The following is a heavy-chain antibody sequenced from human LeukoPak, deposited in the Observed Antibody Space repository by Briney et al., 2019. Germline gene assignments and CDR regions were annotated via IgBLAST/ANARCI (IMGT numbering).Heavy chain of an antibody. CDR3: ASPNSSSSGPPYYYYYYYMDV. V-gene: IGHV4-34*01. D-gene: IGHD6-6*01. J-gene: IGHJ6*03. Sequence: SETLSLTCAVYGGSFSGYYWSWIRQPPGKGLEWIGEINHSGSTNYNPSLKSRVTISVDTSKNQFSLKLSSVTAADTAVYYCASPNSSSSGPPYYYYYYYMDVWGKGTTVTVSS. CDR1: GGSFSGYY. CDR2: INHSGST.